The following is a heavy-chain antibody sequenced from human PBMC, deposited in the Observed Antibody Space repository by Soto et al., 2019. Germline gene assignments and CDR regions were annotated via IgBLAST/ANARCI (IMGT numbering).Heavy chain of an antibody. CDR2: IYYSGST. CDR1: GGSISSYY. D-gene: IGHD3-22*01. Sequence: PSETLSLTCTVSGGSISSYYWSWIRQPPGKGLEWIGYIYYSGSTNYNPSLKSRVTISVDTSKNQFSLKLSSVTAADTAVYYCARGTPYDSSGYYFDYWGQGTLVTVSS. J-gene: IGHJ4*02. V-gene: IGHV4-59*01. CDR3: ARGTPYDSSGYYFDY.